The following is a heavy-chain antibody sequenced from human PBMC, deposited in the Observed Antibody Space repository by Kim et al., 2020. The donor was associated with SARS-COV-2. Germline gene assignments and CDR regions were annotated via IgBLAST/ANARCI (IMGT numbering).Heavy chain of an antibody. Sequence: GGSLRLSCAASGFTFSSHWMHWVRQAPGKGLVWVSRITSDGSSTIYADSVKGRFTIPRDNTKNILYLQMNSLRVEDTAIYYCIRSDGNPTYWCQGTLVTV. V-gene: IGHV3-74*01. J-gene: IGHJ4*02. CDR1: GFTFSSHW. CDR2: ITSDGSST. CDR3: IRSDGNPTY.